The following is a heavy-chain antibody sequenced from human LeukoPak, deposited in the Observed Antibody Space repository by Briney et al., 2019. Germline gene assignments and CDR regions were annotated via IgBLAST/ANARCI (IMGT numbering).Heavy chain of an antibody. CDR2: INHSGST. CDR1: GGSFSGCY. CDR3: ATLSLTTPGNFDY. Sequence: KTSETLSLTCAVYGGSFSGCYWSWIRQPPGKGLEWIGEINHSGSTNYNPSLKSRVTISVDTSKNQFSLKLSSVTAADTAVYYCATLSLTTPGNFDYWGQGTLVTVSS. V-gene: IGHV4-34*01. D-gene: IGHD1/OR15-1a*01. J-gene: IGHJ4*02.